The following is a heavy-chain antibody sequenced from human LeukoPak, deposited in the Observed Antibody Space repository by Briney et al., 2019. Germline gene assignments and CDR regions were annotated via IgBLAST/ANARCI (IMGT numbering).Heavy chain of an antibody. J-gene: IGHJ5*02. D-gene: IGHD6-19*01. CDR3: AKDQFSGGLNWFDP. Sequence: PGGSLILSCAASGYPFSSYAMSWVRQATGKGLGWVSAISGSGGSTYYADSVKGRFTISRDNSKNTLYLQMNSLRAEDTAVYYCAKDQFSGGLNWFDPWGQGTLVTVSS. V-gene: IGHV3-23*01. CDR1: GYPFSSYA. CDR2: ISGSGGST.